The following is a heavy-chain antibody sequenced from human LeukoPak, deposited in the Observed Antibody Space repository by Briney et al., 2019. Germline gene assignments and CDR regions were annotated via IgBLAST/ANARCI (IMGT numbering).Heavy chain of an antibody. D-gene: IGHD5-18*01. CDR3: ARGQAKAMASDYFDY. V-gene: IGHV3-7*01. J-gene: IGHJ4*02. Sequence: GGSLRLSCAASGFTISGYWMSWVRQAPGKGLEWVANIKQDGSEKYYVDSVKGRFTISRDNAKNSLYLQMNSLRAEDTAVYYCARGQAKAMASDYFDYWGQGTLVTVSS. CDR1: GFTISGYW. CDR2: IKQDGSEK.